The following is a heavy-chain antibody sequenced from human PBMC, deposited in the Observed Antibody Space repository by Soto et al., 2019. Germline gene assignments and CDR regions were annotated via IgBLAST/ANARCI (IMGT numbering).Heavy chain of an antibody. D-gene: IGHD1-26*01. CDR2: IKGDGSST. V-gene: IGHV3-74*01. Sequence: EVQLVESGGGLVQPGGSLRLSCAASGFTFSGYWMHWVRQVPGKGLVWVSRIKGDGSSTSYADSVKGRFTISRDNAKNTLYLQRNSLRAEDTAVYYCARDPFGATTYWGQGTLVTVSA. J-gene: IGHJ4*02. CDR1: GFTFSGYW. CDR3: ARDPFGATTY.